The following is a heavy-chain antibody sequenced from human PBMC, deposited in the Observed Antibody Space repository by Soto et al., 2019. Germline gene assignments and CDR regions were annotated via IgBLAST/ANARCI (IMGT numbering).Heavy chain of an antibody. CDR2: XXSXSSXX. CDR3: AREPWGFSGTWYDS. V-gene: IGHV3-48*04. J-gene: IGHJ5*01. CDR1: GFTFSSYS. Sequence: LRLSCAASGFTFSSYSMNWVRQAPGKGLEWVSYXXSXSSXXXXXDXXXGRFTISRDNAKNTLFLRMNGLRAEDTAVYYCAREPWGFSGTWYDSWGQGTVVTVSS. D-gene: IGHD7-27*01.